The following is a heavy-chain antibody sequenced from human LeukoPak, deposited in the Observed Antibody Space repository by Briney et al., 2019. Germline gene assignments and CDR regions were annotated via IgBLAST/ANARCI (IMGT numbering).Heavy chain of an antibody. V-gene: IGHV1-3*01. CDR2: INAGNGNT. Sequence: GASVKVSCKASGYTFTNYAIHWVRQAPGQRPEWMGWINAGNGNTKYSQTFQDRVTVTRDESASTAYMELSSLRSEDTAVYYCARGIWSSHKADYYLDQWGQGTLVAVSS. D-gene: IGHD3-3*01. CDR3: ARGIWSSHKADYYLDQ. J-gene: IGHJ4*02. CDR1: GYTFTNYA.